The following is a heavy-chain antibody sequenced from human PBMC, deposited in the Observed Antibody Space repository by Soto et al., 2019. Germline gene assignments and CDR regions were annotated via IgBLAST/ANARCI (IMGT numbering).Heavy chain of an antibody. Sequence: QVQLQESGPGLVKPSDTLSLICAVSGYSISSSNWWGWIRQPPGKGLEWIGNIYYSGSAYYNPCLKRRVTTSVDTSKNQFSLKLTSVTAVYTAVYYCARGDYAKAFDIWGQGTTVTVSS. D-gene: IGHD2-2*01. J-gene: IGHJ3*02. CDR2: IYYSGSA. CDR3: ARGDYAKAFDI. CDR1: GYSISSSNW. V-gene: IGHV4-28*03.